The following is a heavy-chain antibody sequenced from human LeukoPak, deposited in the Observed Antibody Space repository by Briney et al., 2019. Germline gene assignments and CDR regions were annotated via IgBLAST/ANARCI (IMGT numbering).Heavy chain of an antibody. D-gene: IGHD3-22*01. CDR2: INHSGNT. V-gene: IGHV4-34*01. CDR1: GDSLRRSY. CDR3: ATYDNSGYYFDC. Sequence: SETLSLTCAVYGDSLRRSYWTWLRQPPGKGLEWIGEINHSGNTNYNPSLKSRVNISVEKYKNHFSLKLSSVTAADTAVYFCATYDNSGYYFDCWGQGTLVTVSS. J-gene: IGHJ4*02.